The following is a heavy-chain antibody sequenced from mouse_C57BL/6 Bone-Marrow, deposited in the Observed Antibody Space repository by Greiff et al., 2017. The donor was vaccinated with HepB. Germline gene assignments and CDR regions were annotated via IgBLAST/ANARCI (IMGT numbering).Heavy chain of an antibody. CDR3: ASRDYYAMDY. CDR2: IYPGDGDT. V-gene: IGHV1-82*01. D-gene: IGHD3-3*01. CDR1: GYAFSSSW. J-gene: IGHJ4*01. Sequence: QVQLQQSGPELVKPGASVKISCKASGYAFSSSWMNWVKQRPGKGLEWIGRIYPGDGDTNYNGKFKGKAILTADKSSITAYMQLSSLTSEDSAVYFCASRDYYAMDYWGQGTSVTVSS.